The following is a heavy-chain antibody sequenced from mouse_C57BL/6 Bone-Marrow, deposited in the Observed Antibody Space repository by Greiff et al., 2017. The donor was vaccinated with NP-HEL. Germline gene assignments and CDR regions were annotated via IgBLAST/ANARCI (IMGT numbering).Heavy chain of an antibody. CDR2: ISNGGGST. J-gene: IGHJ4*01. CDR1: GFTFSDYY. D-gene: IGHD1-1*01. CDR3: ARRYGSSWGYAMDY. Sequence: EVQLVESGGGLVQPGGSLKLSCAASGFTFSDYYMYWVRQTPEKRLEWVAYISNGGGSTYYPDTVKGRFTISRDNAKNTLYLQMSRLKSEDTAMYYCARRYGSSWGYAMDYWGQGTSVTVSS. V-gene: IGHV5-12*01.